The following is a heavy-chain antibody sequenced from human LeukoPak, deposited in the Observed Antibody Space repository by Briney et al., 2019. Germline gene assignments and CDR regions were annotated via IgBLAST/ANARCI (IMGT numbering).Heavy chain of an antibody. Sequence: APVKVSCKASGYTFASFGITWVRQAPGQGLEWMGWINTHNGDTNYAQKLQGRVTMTTDTSTSTAYMELRSLRSDDTAVYYCARDSVYSSSSDAFDIWGQGTMVTVSS. CDR1: GYTFASFG. V-gene: IGHV1-18*01. J-gene: IGHJ3*02. CDR3: ARDSVYSSSSDAFDI. CDR2: INTHNGDT. D-gene: IGHD6-6*01.